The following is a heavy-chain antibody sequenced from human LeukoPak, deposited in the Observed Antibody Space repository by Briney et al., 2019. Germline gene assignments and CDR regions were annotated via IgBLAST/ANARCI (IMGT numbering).Heavy chain of an antibody. D-gene: IGHD6-19*01. CDR3: ARVAGGFFDY. CDR1: GXSFNSDF. Sequence: SETLSLTCAVYGXSFNSDFWSWIRQVPGKGLEWIAELNEGGGTNYNPSLKSRVTISVDTSKNQFSLNVSSVTAADTAVYYCARVAGGFFDYWGQGALVTVSS. V-gene: IGHV4-34*01. J-gene: IGHJ4*02. CDR2: LNEGGGT.